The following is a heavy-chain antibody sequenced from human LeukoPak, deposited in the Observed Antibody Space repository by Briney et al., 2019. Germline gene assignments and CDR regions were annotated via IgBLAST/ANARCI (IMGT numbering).Heavy chain of an antibody. CDR3: ATYGGRGRYYYYMDV. Sequence: GGSLRLSCAASGFTFSSYAMHWVRQAPGKGLEWVAVISYDGSNKYYADSVKGRFTISRDNSKNTLYLQMGSLRAEDMAVYYCATYGGRGRYYYYMDVWGKGTTVTVSS. V-gene: IGHV3-30-3*01. D-gene: IGHD4-23*01. CDR2: ISYDGSNK. CDR1: GFTFSSYA. J-gene: IGHJ6*03.